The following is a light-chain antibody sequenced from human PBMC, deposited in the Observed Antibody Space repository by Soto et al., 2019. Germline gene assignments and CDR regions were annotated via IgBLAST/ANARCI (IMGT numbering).Light chain of an antibody. CDR3: QQYVTAFRS. CDR1: QSISSW. J-gene: IGKJ1*01. Sequence: DIEMTQSTSTLSASVGDRVTITCRASQSISSWLAWYQQKPGTAPKLLIYKASTLESGVPSRFSGSGSGTEFTLTISSLQPDDFATYYCQQYVTAFRSFGQGTKV. V-gene: IGKV1-5*03. CDR2: KAS.